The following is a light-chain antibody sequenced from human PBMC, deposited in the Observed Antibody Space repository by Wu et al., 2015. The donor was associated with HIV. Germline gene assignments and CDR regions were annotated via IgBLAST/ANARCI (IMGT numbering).Light chain of an antibody. CDR2: DAS. V-gene: IGKV3-15*01. J-gene: IGKJ1*01. Sequence: KVMMQSPGNLSVSPGERVTLSCRASQSVDSELAWYQQKPGQAPRLLIYDASTRATGIPARFSGSGSGTEFTLTISSLQSEDFAIYYCQQYNNWPLTFGQGTKVEVK. CDR3: QQYNNWPLT. CDR1: QSVDSE.